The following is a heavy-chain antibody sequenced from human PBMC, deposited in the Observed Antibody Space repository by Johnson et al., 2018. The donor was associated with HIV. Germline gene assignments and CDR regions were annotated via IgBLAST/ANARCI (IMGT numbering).Heavy chain of an antibody. CDR2: MYSGGNT. Sequence: VQLVESGGGFVQPGGSLRLSCGASGFSVSNTYMNWVRQAPGKGLEWVSVMYSGGNTYYADSVRGRFTISRDNSKNTLYLQMNSLRAEDTAVYFCARDYPYDRSPRGAFDIWGQGTLVTVSS. CDR3: ARDYPYDRSPRGAFDI. J-gene: IGHJ3*02. V-gene: IGHV3-66*01. CDR1: GFSVSNTY. D-gene: IGHD3-22*01.